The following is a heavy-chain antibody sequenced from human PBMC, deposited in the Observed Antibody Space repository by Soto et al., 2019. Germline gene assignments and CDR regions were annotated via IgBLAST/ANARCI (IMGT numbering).Heavy chain of an antibody. V-gene: IGHV3-23*01. Sequence: GGSLRLSCAASGFSFSNYGMTWLRQAPGKGLEWVSSISGSGETTYYTDSVKGRFTISRDNSKNILYLQMSSLRAEDTAVYFCAKVGDIMIVGAVDYWGQGALVTVSS. D-gene: IGHD3-22*01. CDR2: ISGSGETT. CDR1: GFSFSNYG. CDR3: AKVGDIMIVGAVDY. J-gene: IGHJ4*02.